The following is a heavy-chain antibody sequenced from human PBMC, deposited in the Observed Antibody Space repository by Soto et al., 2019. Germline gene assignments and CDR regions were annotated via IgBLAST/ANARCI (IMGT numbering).Heavy chain of an antibody. CDR3: ARDRAGTTARAFDI. J-gene: IGHJ3*02. Sequence: GASVKVSCKASGGTFSSYTISWVRQAPGQGLEWMGRIIPILGVANYAQKFQGRVTITADKSTSTAYMELSSLRSEDTAVYYCARDRAGTTARAFDIWGQGTMVTVSS. V-gene: IGHV1-69*04. D-gene: IGHD1-1*01. CDR2: IIPILGVA. CDR1: GGTFSSYT.